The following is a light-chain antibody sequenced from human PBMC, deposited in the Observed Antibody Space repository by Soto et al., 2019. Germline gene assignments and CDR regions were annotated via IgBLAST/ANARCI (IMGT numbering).Light chain of an antibody. J-gene: IGLJ2*01. CDR1: SSDVGGYNY. CDR2: DVG. V-gene: IGLV2-14*03. CDR3: SSYTSSSTYVI. Sequence: QLVLTQPASVSGSPGQPITISCTGTSSDVGGYNYVSWYQQHPGKAPKLMIYDVGNRPSGVSNRFSGSKSGNTASLTISGLQAEDEADYYCSSYTSSSTYVIFGGGTKLTVL.